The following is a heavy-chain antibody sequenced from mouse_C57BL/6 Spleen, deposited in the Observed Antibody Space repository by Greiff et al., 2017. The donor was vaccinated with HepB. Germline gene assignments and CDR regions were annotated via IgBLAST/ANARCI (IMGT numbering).Heavy chain of an antibody. V-gene: IGHV5-9*01. CDR1: GFTFSSYT. CDR2: ISGGGGNT. J-gene: IGHJ2*01. CDR3: ARGIYYGYGEGYYFDY. D-gene: IGHD2-2*01. Sequence: EVKLMESGGGLVKPGGSLKLSCAASGFTFSSYTMSWVRQTPEKRLEWVATISGGGGNTYYPDSVKGRFTISRDNANNTLYLQMSSLRSEDTALYYCARGIYYGYGEGYYFDYWGQGTTLTVSS.